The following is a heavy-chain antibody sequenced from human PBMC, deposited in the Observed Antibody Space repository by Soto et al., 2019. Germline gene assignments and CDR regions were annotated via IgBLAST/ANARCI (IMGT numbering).Heavy chain of an antibody. CDR2: ITATGGGT. V-gene: IGHV3-23*01. D-gene: IGHD3-16*01. CDR3: AKDRRAGGNSAFYFDF. Sequence: GGSLRLSCAASGFKFSNYAMSWVRQAPGKGLEWVSLITATGGGTYYADSVKGRFTISRDNSHNTLYLQVHSLTAEDTAVYYCAKDRRAGGNSAFYFDFWGQGAQVTVSS. J-gene: IGHJ4*02. CDR1: GFKFSNYA.